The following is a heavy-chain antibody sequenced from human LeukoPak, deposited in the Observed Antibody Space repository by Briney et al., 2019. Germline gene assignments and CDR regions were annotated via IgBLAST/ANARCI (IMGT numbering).Heavy chain of an antibody. CDR3: ARHSGYSSGWYGY. Sequence: PSETLSLTCAVYGGSFSGYYWSWIRQPPGKGLEWIGEINHSGSTNYNPSLKSRATISVGTSKNQFSLKLSSVTAADTAVYYCARHSGYSSGWYGYWGQGTLVTVSS. V-gene: IGHV4-34*01. CDR2: INHSGST. J-gene: IGHJ4*02. CDR1: GGSFSGYY. D-gene: IGHD6-19*01.